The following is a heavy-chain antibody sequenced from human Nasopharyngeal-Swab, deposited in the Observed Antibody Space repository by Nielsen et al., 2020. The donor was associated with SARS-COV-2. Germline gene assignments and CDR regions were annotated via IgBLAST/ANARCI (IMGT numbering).Heavy chain of an antibody. CDR2: ISGADDST. CDR1: GFIFKNYA. D-gene: IGHD1-26*01. CDR3: AREGMVGATGGFDY. Sequence: GESLKISCSASGFIFKNYAMNWVRQAPGRGLEWVSAISGADDSTKYADSVKGRFTISRDNSKNTLDLQMNSLRAEDTAVYYCAREGMVGATGGFDYWGQGTLVTVSS. V-gene: IGHV3-23*01. J-gene: IGHJ4*02.